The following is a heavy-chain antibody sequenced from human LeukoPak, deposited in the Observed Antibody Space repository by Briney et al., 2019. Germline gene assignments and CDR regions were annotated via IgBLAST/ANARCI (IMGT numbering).Heavy chain of an antibody. CDR3: ATYRQVVLPFES. V-gene: IGHV3-15*01. CDR1: RFTFSNAW. J-gene: IGHJ4*02. D-gene: IGHD3-22*01. CDR2: IKSKTDGGPT. Sequence: PGGSLRLSCAASRFTFSNAWMSWVRQAPAKGLEWVGRIKSKTDGGPTDYAAPVKGRFTISRDDSKNTLYLQMNSLKTEDTAVYYCATYRQVVLPFESWGQGTLVTVSS.